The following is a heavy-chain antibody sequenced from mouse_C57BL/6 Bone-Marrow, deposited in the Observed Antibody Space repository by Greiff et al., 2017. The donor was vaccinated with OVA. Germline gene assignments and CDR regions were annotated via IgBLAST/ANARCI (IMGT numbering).Heavy chain of an antibody. J-gene: IGHJ2*01. V-gene: IGHV1-50*01. CDR1: GYTFTSYW. Sequence: QVQLQQPGAELVKPGASVKLFCKASGYTFTSYWMQWVKQRPGQGLEWIGEIDPSDSYTNYNQKFKGKATLTVDTSSSTAYMQLSSLTSEDSAVYYCASPGIYFDYWGQGTTLTVSS. CDR2: IDPSDSYT. CDR3: ASPGIYFDY.